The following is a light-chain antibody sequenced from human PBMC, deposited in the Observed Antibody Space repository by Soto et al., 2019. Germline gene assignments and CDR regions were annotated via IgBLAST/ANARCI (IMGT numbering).Light chain of an antibody. CDR2: SDN. CDR3: SAWDDTLSGPV. V-gene: IGLV1-44*01. Sequence: QPVLTQPPSASGAPGLRVTISCSGSSSNIGGNTVNWYQQLPGKAPKLLIHSDNERPSGVPGRFSGSRSGASASLAITGLQSEDEAYYYCSAWDDTLSGPVLGGGTQLTVL. J-gene: IGLJ3*02. CDR1: SSNIGGNT.